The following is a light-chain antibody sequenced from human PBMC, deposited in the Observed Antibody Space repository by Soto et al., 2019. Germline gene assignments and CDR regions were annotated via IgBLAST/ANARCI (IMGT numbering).Light chain of an antibody. CDR1: QSVLYSPNNKNY. Sequence: DIVMTQSPDSLALSLGERATINCKSSQSVLYSPNNKNYLAWYQQKPGQPPKLRLYWASMRESGVPDRFSGSASGTDFTLTISSLQAEDGAVYCCHQYASSPWTFGPGTKVEIK. CDR3: HQYASSPWT. V-gene: IGKV4-1*01. J-gene: IGKJ1*01. CDR2: WAS.